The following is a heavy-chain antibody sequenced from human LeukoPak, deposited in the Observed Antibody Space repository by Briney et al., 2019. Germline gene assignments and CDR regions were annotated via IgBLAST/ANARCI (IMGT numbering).Heavy chain of an antibody. CDR2: IYHRGST. D-gene: IGHD3-3*01. CDR3: ARGAEYYAIWRGYAGYSDY. J-gene: IGHJ4*02. V-gene: IGHV4-38-2*02. Sequence: SETLSLTCTVSGYSISNGYYWGWIRQPPGKWLEWVGSIYHRGSTYYNPSLRSRVTISLDRSKKKFSLKLTSVTAADTAVYFCARGAEYYAIWRGYAGYSDYWGQGISVTVSS. CDR1: GYSISNGYY.